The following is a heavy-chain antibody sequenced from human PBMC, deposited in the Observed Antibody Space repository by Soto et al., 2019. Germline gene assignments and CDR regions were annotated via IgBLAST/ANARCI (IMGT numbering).Heavy chain of an antibody. CDR2: ISSSSSYI. D-gene: IGHD4-17*01. J-gene: IGHJ4*02. CDR3: ARDRHGPFDY. CDR1: GFTLRRCR. Sequence: AGGAFRLPWGGSGFTLRRCRNNLCRQAPGKGLAWFSSISSSSSYIYYADSVKGRFTISRDNAKNSLYLQMNSLRAEDTAVYYCARDRHGPFDYWGQGTLVTVSS. V-gene: IGHV3-21*01.